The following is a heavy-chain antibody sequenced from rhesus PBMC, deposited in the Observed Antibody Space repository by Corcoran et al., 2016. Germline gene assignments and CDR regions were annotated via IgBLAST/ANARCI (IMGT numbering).Heavy chain of an antibody. J-gene: IGHJ4*01. Sequence: QVQLVQSGAELKKPGSSVKVSCKASGYTFTDHSIQWVRQAPGQGLEWRGRINPKSGGTDYAQKFQGRVTMTRDTSTSTAYMELSSLRSEDTAVYYCATGSYGSTWGQGVLVTISS. CDR1: GYTFTDHS. CDR3: ATGSYGST. CDR2: INPKSGGT. V-gene: IGHV1-138*01. D-gene: IGHD4-29*01.